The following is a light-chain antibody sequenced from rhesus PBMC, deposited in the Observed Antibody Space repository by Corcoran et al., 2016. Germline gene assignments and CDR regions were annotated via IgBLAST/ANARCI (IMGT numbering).Light chain of an antibody. CDR2: DVN. CDR1: SSDIGGYNF. Sequence: QAALTKHRSVSGSPGQSVTISCTGTSSDIGGYNFVSWYQMHPGTVPKLMIYDVNRRPSGVSDRFSASKSGNTAPLTISELQAEDEAEYYCCSYPDGYYSYIFGIGTRLTVL. J-gene: IGLJ1*01. CDR3: CSYPDGYYSYI. V-gene: IGLV2-32*01.